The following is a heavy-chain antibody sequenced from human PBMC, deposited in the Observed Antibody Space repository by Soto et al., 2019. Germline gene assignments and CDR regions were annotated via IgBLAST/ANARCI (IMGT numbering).Heavy chain of an antibody. V-gene: IGHV3-33*01. CDR3: ARKYSSGWYVDY. Sequence: ESGGGVVQPGRSLRLSCAASGFTFSSYGMHWVRQAPGKGLEWVAVIWYDGSNKYYADSVKGRFTISRDNSKNTLYLQMNSLRAEDTAVYYCARKYSSGWYVDYWGQGTLVTVSS. D-gene: IGHD6-19*01. J-gene: IGHJ4*02. CDR1: GFTFSSYG. CDR2: IWYDGSNK.